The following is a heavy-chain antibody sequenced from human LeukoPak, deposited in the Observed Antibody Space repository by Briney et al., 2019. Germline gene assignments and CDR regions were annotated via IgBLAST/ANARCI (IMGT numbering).Heavy chain of an antibody. CDR1: GFTFSSYW. D-gene: IGHD3-9*01. CDR2: IKQDGSEK. V-gene: IGHV3-7*03. CDR3: AKDELPNFIRAGFDI. Sequence: QPGGSLRLSCAASGFTFSSYWMSWVRQAPGKGLEWVANIKQDGSEKYYVDSVKGRFTISRDNAKNSLYLQMNSLRAEDTAVYYCAKDELPNFIRAGFDIWGQGTKVIVSS. J-gene: IGHJ3*02.